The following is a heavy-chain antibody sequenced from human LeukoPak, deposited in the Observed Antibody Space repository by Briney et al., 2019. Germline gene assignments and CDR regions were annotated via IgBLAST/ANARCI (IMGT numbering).Heavy chain of an antibody. J-gene: IGHJ4*02. V-gene: IGHV3-66*01. CDR2: IYSDGST. Sequence: GGSLRLSCAASGYTVSDKPMTWVRQAAGKGLEWVSVIYSDGSTHYSESVKGRFYISRDNSKNTLYLQMNSLGAEDTAVYYCAARPDSHGGPYDYWGQGTLVTVSS. CDR1: GYTVSDKP. CDR3: AARPDSHGGPYDY. D-gene: IGHD3-10*01.